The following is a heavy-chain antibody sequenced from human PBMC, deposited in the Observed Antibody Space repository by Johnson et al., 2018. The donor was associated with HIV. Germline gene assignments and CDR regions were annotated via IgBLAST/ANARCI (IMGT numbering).Heavy chain of an antibody. Sequence: QVQLVESGGGVVQPGRSLRLSCAASGFTFSSYAMHWVRQAPGKGLEWVAVISYDGSNKYYADSVKGRFTISRDNSKNTLYLQMNSLRAEDTAVYYCARGEEMATIRIWGQGTMVTVSS. V-gene: IGHV3-30-3*01. CDR1: GFTFSSYA. CDR2: ISYDGSNK. CDR3: ARGEEMATIRI. D-gene: IGHD5-24*01. J-gene: IGHJ3*02.